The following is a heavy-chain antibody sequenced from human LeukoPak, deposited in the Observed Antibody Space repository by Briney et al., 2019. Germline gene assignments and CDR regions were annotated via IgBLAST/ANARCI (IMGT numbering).Heavy chain of an antibody. V-gene: IGHV4-39*07. D-gene: IGHD3-22*01. CDR1: GGSISSSSYY. CDR3: ARDRRRMDYYDSSGLGYYFDY. CDR2: IYYSGST. J-gene: IGHJ4*02. Sequence: SETLSLTCTVSGGSISSSSYYWGWIRQPPGKGLEWIGSIYYSGSTYYNPSLKSRVTISVDTSKNQFSLKLSSVTAADTAVYYCARDRRRMDYYDSSGLGYYFDYWGQGTLVTVSS.